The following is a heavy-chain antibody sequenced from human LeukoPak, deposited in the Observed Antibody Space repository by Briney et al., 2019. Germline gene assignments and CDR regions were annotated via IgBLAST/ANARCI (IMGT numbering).Heavy chain of an antibody. CDR3: AKGDTAMVYFDY. CDR1: GFTFSSYG. CDR2: ISYDGSNK. J-gene: IGHJ4*02. V-gene: IGHV3-30*18. D-gene: IGHD5-18*01. Sequence: PGRSLRLSCAASGFTFSSYGMHWVRQAPGKGLEWVAVISYDGSNKYYADSVKGRFTISRDNSKNTLDLQMNSLRAEDTAVYYCAKGDTAMVYFDYWGQGTLVTVSS.